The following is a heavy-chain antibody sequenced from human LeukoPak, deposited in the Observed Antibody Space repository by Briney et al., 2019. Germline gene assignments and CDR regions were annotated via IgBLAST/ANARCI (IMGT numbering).Heavy chain of an antibody. V-gene: IGHV3-33*01. CDR2: IWYDGSDK. Sequence: GGSLRLSCAASGFTFSNYGMHWVRQAPGKGLEWVAVIWYDGSDKYYADSVKGRFTISRDNSKNTLYLQMNSLRAEDTAVYYCARDANGYYSDYWGQGTPVTVSS. D-gene: IGHD1-1*01. CDR3: ARDANGYYSDY. J-gene: IGHJ4*02. CDR1: GFTFSNYG.